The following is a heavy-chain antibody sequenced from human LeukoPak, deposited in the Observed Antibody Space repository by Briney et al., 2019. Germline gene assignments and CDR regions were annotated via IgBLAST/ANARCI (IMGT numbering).Heavy chain of an antibody. V-gene: IGHV3-7*01. Sequence: GGSLRLSCAASGFTFSSYWMSWVRQAPGKGLEWVANIKQDGSEKYYVDSVKGRFTISRDNAKNTLYLQMNSLRADDTAVYYCIRGRWQQDYWGQGTLVTVSS. CDR1: GFTFSSYW. J-gene: IGHJ4*02. CDR2: IKQDGSEK. D-gene: IGHD5-24*01. CDR3: IRGRWQQDY.